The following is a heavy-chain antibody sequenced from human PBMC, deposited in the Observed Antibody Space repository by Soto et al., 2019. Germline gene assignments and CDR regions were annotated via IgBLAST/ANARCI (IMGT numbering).Heavy chain of an antibody. V-gene: IGHV3-23*01. CDR1: GFTFSTYT. CDR2: ISGAADTT. J-gene: IGHJ4*02. CDR3: VRRAPHFDWGWGYDY. Sequence: PGGSLRLSCAASGFTFSTYTMNWVRQAPGKGLEWVSAISGAADTTDYADSVKGRFTISRDNSKNTLYLQMNSLRVEDTAVYYCVRRAPHFDWGWGYDYWGQGTLVTVSS. D-gene: IGHD3-9*01.